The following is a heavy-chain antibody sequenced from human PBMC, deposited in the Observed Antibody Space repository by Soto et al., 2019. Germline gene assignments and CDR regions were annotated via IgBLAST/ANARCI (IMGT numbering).Heavy chain of an antibody. CDR1: GTSISSYY. D-gene: IGHD2-8*01. CDR2: IHYSGTT. Sequence: SETLSLTCTVSGTSISSYYWSWIRQPPGKGLEWIANIHYSGTTNYNPPLASRVTLSVDTSKNQFSLKMTSVTAADRAMYFCARFNSYAIDYWGRGTLVTVSS. CDR3: ARFNSYAIDY. V-gene: IGHV4-59*01. J-gene: IGHJ4*02.